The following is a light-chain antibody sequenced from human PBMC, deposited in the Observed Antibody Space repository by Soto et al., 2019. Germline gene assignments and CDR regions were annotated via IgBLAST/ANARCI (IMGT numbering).Light chain of an antibody. Sequence: EILMTQFPATLSVSPGERVTLSCRASQSVSSNLAWYQQKPGQAPRLLIYESSTRATGIPARFSGSGSGTEFTLTISSRQSEDFAVYYCQQYDNWPPWTFGQGTKVDIK. CDR2: ESS. CDR3: QQYDNWPPWT. J-gene: IGKJ1*01. V-gene: IGKV3-15*01. CDR1: QSVSSN.